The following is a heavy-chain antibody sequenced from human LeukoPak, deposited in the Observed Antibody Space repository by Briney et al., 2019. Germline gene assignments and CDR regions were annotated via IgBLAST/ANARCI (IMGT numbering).Heavy chain of an antibody. CDR3: ARGLRGRWYSPYFQH. CDR1: GGSFSGYY. Sequence: SETLSLTCAVYGGSFSGYYWSWIRQPPGKGLEWIGEINHSGSTNYNPSLKSRVTISVDTPKNQFSLKLSSVTAADTAVYYCARGLRGRWYSPYFQHWGQGTLVTVSS. CDR2: INHSGST. J-gene: IGHJ1*01. V-gene: IGHV4-34*01. D-gene: IGHD4-23*01.